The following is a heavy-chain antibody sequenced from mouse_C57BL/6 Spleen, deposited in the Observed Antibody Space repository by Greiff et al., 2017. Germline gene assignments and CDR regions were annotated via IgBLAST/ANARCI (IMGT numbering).Heavy chain of an antibody. D-gene: IGHD1-1*01. CDR3: ARGGYYVSSYNVDY. J-gene: IGHJ2*01. CDR1: GFTFSSYA. V-gene: IGHV5-4*01. CDR2: ISDGGSYT. Sequence: EVQLQQSGGGLVKPGGSLKLSCAASGFTFSSYAMSWVRQTPEKRLEWVATISDGGSYTYYPDNVKGRFTISRDNAKNNLYLQMSHLKSEDTAMYYCARGGYYVSSYNVDYWGQGTTLTVSS.